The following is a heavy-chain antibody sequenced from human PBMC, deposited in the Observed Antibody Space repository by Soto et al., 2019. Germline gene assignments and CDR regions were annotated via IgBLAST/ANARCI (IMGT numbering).Heavy chain of an antibody. D-gene: IGHD6-19*01. CDR1: GITFSDYA. J-gene: IGHJ4*02. Sequence: GGSLRLSCAAPGITFSDYAFSWVRQAPGKGLEWVSTLGAKGDTYYADSVQGRFTISRDNSKSTLYLQMNSLRADDTAIFYCEKVPGWYPYFDYWGQGTLVTVSS. CDR3: EKVPGWYPYFDY. CDR2: LGAKGDT. V-gene: IGHV3-23*01.